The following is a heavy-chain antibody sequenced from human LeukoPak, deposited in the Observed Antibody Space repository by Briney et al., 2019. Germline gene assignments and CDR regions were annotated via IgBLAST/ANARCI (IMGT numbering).Heavy chain of an antibody. CDR3: AARPARYYGSGSHAFDY. J-gene: IGHJ4*02. Sequence: KTSETLSLTCTVSGGSISSYYWSWIRQPPGKGLEWIGYIYYSGSTNYNPSLKSRVTISVDTSKNQFSLKLSSVTAADTAVYYCAARPARYYGSGSHAFDYWGQGTLVTVSS. CDR1: GGSISSYY. CDR2: IYYSGST. V-gene: IGHV4-59*01. D-gene: IGHD3-10*01.